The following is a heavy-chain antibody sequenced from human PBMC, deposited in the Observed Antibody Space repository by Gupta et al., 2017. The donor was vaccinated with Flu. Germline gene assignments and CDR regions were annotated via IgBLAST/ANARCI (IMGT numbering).Heavy chain of an antibody. CDR3: ARLLSGMVAPSAFDY. J-gene: IGHJ4*02. D-gene: IGHD1-26*01. Sequence: QVQLQESGPGLVKPSETLSLTCTVSGGSISSYYWSWIRPPAGKGLEWIGRIYTSGSTNYNPSLKSRVTMSVDTSKNQFSLKLSSVTAADTAVYYCARLLSGMVAPSAFDYWGQGTLVTVSS. CDR2: IYTSGST. V-gene: IGHV4-4*07. CDR1: GGSISSYY.